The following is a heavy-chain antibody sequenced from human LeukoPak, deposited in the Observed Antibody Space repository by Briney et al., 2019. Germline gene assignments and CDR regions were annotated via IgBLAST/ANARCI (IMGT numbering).Heavy chain of an antibody. Sequence: PSETLSLTCAVYGGSFSGYYWSWIRQPPGKGLEWIGEINHSGSTNYNPSLKSRVTISVDTSKNQFSLKLSSVTAADTAVYYCARSPHYDILTGYYWGHFDYWGQGTLATVSS. J-gene: IGHJ4*02. CDR2: INHSGST. D-gene: IGHD3-9*01. V-gene: IGHV4-34*01. CDR3: ARSPHYDILTGYYWGHFDY. CDR1: GGSFSGYY.